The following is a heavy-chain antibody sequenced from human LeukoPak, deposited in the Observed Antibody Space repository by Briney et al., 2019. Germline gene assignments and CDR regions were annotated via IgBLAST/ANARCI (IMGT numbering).Heavy chain of an antibody. D-gene: IGHD6-19*01. CDR1: GGSISSSSYY. V-gene: IGHV4-39*07. CDR2: IYYSGST. J-gene: IGHJ4*02. Sequence: SETLSLTCTVSGGSISSSSYYWGWIRQPPGKGLEWIGSIYYSGSTYYNPSLKSRVTISVDTSKNQFSLKLSSVTAADTAVYYCARVERKQWLVSLVDYWGQGTLVTVSS. CDR3: ARVERKQWLVSLVDY.